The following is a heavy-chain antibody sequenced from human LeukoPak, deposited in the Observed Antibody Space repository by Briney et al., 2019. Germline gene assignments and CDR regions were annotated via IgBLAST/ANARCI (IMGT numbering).Heavy chain of an antibody. V-gene: IGHV3-64*01. J-gene: IGHJ4*02. CDR3: AREGYYESSGHGAFDY. CDR1: GFTFSTYA. D-gene: IGHD3-22*01. CDR2: ISSNGGST. Sequence: GGSLRLSCAASGFTFSTYAMHWVRQAPGKGLEYVSAISSNGGSTYYANSVKGRFTISRDNSKNTLYLQMGSLRAEETAVYYCAREGYYESSGHGAFDYWGQGTLVTVSS.